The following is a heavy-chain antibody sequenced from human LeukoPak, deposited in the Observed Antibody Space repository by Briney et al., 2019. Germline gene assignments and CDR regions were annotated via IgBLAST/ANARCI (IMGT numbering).Heavy chain of an antibody. CDR1: GFTFSSYA. V-gene: IGHV3-30*09. CDR2: ISNDENNK. J-gene: IGHJ4*02. CDR3: ATSDYVWGSYRPDY. D-gene: IGHD3-16*02. Sequence: GGSLRLSCAASGFTFSSYAMHWVRQAPGKGLEWVAAISNDENNKYYADSVKGRFAISRDNSKNTLYLQMNSLRAEDTAVYYCATSDYVWGSYRPDYWGQGTLVTVSS.